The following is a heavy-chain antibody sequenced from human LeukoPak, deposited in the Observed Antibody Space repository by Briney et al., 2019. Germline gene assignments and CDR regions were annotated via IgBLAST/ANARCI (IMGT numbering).Heavy chain of an antibody. D-gene: IGHD5-18*01. CDR2: IASGSSHI. CDR1: GFTFSSHS. J-gene: IGHJ4*02. V-gene: IGHV3-21*01. CDR3: ARGSSADTTMGDY. Sequence: GGSLRLSCAASGFTFSSHSMNWVRQAPGKGLEWVSSIASGSSHIYYADSVKGRFTISRDNGKNSLYLQMNSLRAEDTAVYYCARGSSADTTMGDYWGLGTLVTVSS.